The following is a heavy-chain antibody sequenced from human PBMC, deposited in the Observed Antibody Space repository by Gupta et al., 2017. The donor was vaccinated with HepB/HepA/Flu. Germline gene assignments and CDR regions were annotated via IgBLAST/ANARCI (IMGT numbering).Heavy chain of an antibody. CDR3: AHLTYXYDNSGYSDVFDI. V-gene: IGHV2-5*02. CDR1: GFSLSTSGVG. J-gene: IGHJ3*02. CDR2: IYWDDDK. D-gene: IGHD3-22*01. Sequence: QITLKESGPTLVKPTQTLTLTCTFSGFSLSTSGVGVGWIRQPLRKALEWLAFIYWDDDKRYSPSLKSRLTITKDTSKKHVVLTMTNMDPVDTATXYXAHLTYXYDNSGYSDVFDIWGQGTMVTGSS.